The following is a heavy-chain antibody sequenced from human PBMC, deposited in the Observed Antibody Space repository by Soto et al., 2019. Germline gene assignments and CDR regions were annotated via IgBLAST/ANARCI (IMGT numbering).Heavy chain of an antibody. D-gene: IGHD2-15*01. CDR3: TTDLWRIAVVVGSTGYFNP. CDR1: GFTFSSYA. CDR2: ISYDGSNK. J-gene: IGHJ5*02. V-gene: IGHV3-30-3*01. Sequence: GGSLRLSCAASGFTFSSYAMHWVRQAPGKGLEWVAVISYDGSNKYYADSVKGRFTISRDNSKNTLYLQMNSLRAEDTAVYYCTTDLWRIAVVVGSTGYFNPWGQGTPVTVSS.